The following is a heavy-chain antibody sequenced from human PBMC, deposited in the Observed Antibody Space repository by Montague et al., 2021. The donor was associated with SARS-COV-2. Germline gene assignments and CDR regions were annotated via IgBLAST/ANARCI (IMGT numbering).Heavy chain of an antibody. Sequence: CAISGDSVWSNTAAWNWIRQSPSGGLEWLGRTNYRSKWTSDCVTSVEGRISIDPDTSKNQFFLHLRSVTPEDTGVYYCVRDTGSAQAGFDAWGQGTLVTVSS. J-gene: IGHJ4*02. CDR2: TNYRSKWTS. CDR3: VRDTGSAQAGFDA. CDR1: GDSVWSNTAA. V-gene: IGHV6-1*01. D-gene: IGHD4-17*01.